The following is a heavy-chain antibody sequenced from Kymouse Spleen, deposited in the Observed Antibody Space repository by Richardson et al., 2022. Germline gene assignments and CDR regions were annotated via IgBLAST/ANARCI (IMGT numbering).Heavy chain of an antibody. CDR3: ARDQGYDILTGYWYYYYGMDV. CDR1: GFTFSDYY. Sequence: QVQLVESGGGLVKPGGSLRLSCAASGFTFSDYYMSWIRQAPGKGLEWVSYISSSGSTIYYADSVKGRFTISRDNAKNSLYLQMNSLRAEDTAVYYCARDQGYDILTGYWYYYYGMDVWGQGTTVTVSS. CDR2: ISSSGSTI. V-gene: IGHV3-11*01. J-gene: IGHJ6*02. D-gene: IGHD3-9*01.